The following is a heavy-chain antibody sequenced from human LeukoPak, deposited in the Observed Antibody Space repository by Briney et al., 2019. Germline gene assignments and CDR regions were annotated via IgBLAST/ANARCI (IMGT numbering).Heavy chain of an antibody. J-gene: IGHJ3*02. CDR3: ARDTLLDI. CDR1: GFTFSSNW. V-gene: IGHV3-74*01. Sequence: GGSLRLSCAVSGFTFSSNWMNWVRQVPGRGLVWVSHINTFETTATYADSVKGRFTISRDNANNTLYLQMNSLRVEDTAVYYYARDTLLDIWGQGTMVTVSS. CDR2: INTFETTA.